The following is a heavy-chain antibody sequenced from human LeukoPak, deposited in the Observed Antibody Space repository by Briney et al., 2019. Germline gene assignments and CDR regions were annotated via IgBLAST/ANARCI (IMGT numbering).Heavy chain of an antibody. D-gene: IGHD3-22*01. CDR1: GYSFTTYW. V-gene: IGHV5-51*01. CDR3: ASPSVYYDSSGLGAFDI. Sequence: RGESLKISCKGSGYSFTTYWIGWVRQMPGKGLEWMGIIYPDDSHTRYSPSFQGQVTISADKSISTAYLQWSSPKASDTAMYYCASPSVYYDSSGLGAFDIWGQGTMVTVSS. J-gene: IGHJ3*02. CDR2: IYPDDSHT.